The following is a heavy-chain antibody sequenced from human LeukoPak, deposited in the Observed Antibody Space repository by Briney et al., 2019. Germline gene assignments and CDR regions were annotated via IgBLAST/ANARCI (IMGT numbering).Heavy chain of an antibody. CDR2: IWSGGSIA. D-gene: IGHD6-25*01. CDR1: GFTFSDYG. Sequence: GGSLRLSCAASGFTFSDYGMQWVRQAPGKGLECLSVIWSGGSIADYAESVRGRFTISRDNSQNTVYLQMNSLRAEDTAIYFCTRVATAGTWTDYWGQGTLVTVSS. CDR3: TRVATAGTWTDY. J-gene: IGHJ4*02. V-gene: IGHV3-33*03.